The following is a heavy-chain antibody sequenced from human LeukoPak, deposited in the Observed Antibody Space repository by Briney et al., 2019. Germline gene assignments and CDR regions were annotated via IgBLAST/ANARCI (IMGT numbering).Heavy chain of an antibody. Sequence: SETLSLTCTVSGDSISSYYWSWIRQPPGKGLEWIGYIYYSGSTNYNPSLKSRVTISLDTSKNQFSLKLSSVNAADTAVYYCARDAGPCDSDTCYTKNRYDYWGQGNLVTVSS. D-gene: IGHD2/OR15-2a*01. V-gene: IGHV4-59*12. CDR3: ARDAGPCDSDTCYTKNRYDY. CDR2: IYYSGST. J-gene: IGHJ4*02. CDR1: GDSISSYY.